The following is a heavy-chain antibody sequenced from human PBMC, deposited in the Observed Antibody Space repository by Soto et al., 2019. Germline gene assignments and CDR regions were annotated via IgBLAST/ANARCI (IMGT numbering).Heavy chain of an antibody. V-gene: IGHV1-69*06. CDR3: ARGAECRGYCLKKFTWLDP. D-gene: IGHD2-15*01. Sequence: QVQLVQSGAEVKKPGSSVRVSCKASGGSFSTYAFSWVRQAPGHGLEWMGGIIPIFDSPYYAQNFQGRVTIAADRSTSTVYMELSSLTPEDTAVYYCARGAECRGYCLKKFTWLDPWDQGTLVTVSS. CDR1: GGSFSTYA. CDR2: IIPIFDSP. J-gene: IGHJ5*02.